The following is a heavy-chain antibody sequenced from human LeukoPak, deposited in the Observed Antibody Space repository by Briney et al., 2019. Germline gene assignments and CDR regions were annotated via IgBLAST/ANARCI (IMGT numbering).Heavy chain of an antibody. D-gene: IGHD3-9*01. CDR3: AREEDILTGYYLV. CDR1: GFTFSSYW. V-gene: IGHV3-74*01. CDR2: INSDGSST. J-gene: IGHJ4*02. Sequence: GGPLRLSCAASGFTFSSYWMHWVRQAPGKGLVWVSRINSDGSSTSYADSVKGRFTISRDNAKNTLYLQMNSLRAEDTAVYYCAREEDILTGYYLVWGQGTLVTVSS.